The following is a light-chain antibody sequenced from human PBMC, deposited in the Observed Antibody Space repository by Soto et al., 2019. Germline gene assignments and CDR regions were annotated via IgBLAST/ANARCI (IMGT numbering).Light chain of an antibody. J-gene: IGKJ1*01. V-gene: IGKV1-39*01. CDR3: QQTYSTPGT. Sequence: DIQMTQSPSSLSASVGDRVIITCRASLSISTYLNWYQQRPGQAPKLLIYVASTLHGGVPSRFSGSGSGTDFTLTISGLQAEDFATYYCQQTYSTPGTFGQGTKVDIK. CDR2: VAS. CDR1: LSISTY.